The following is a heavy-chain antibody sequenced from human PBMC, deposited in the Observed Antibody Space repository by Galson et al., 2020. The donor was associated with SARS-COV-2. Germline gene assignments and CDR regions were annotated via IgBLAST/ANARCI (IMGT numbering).Heavy chain of an antibody. V-gene: IGHV4-31*03. CDR2: IYYSGST. Sequence: SQTLSLTCTVSGGSISSGGYYWSWIRQHPGKGLEWIGYIYYSGSTYYNPSLKSRVTISVDTSKNQFSLKLSSVTAADTAVCYCARVTYSSSAGLDYWGQGTLVTVSS. CDR3: ARVTYSSSAGLDY. J-gene: IGHJ4*02. CDR1: GGSISSGGYY. D-gene: IGHD6-13*01.